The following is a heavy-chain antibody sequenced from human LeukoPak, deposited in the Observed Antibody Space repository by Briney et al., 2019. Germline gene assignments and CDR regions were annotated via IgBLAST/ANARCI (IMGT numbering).Heavy chain of an antibody. J-gene: IGHJ4*02. Sequence: KPGGSLRLSCAASGFTFSDYYMNWIRQAPGKGLEWVSYLSSSGRTIYYADSVKGRFTISRVNAKNSLYLQMNSLRAEDTAVYYCARDLRAGLLPLEDYWGQGTLVTVSS. D-gene: IGHD4-17*01. CDR1: GFTFSDYY. CDR2: LSSSGRTI. CDR3: ARDLRAGLLPLEDY. V-gene: IGHV3-11*04.